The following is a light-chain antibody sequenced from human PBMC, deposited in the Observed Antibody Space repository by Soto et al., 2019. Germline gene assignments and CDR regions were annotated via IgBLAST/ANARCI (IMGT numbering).Light chain of an antibody. CDR2: GAS. CDR3: QQLNNSPWT. J-gene: IGKJ1*01. Sequence: DIPLTQSPSNLSASVGDRVTITCRASQASSTYLAWYQQLPGKAPKLLIYGASTLQSGVPSRFSGSGSGTDFSLTISSLQPEDFATYYCQQLNNSPWTFGQGTKVEI. V-gene: IGKV1-9*01. CDR1: QASSTY.